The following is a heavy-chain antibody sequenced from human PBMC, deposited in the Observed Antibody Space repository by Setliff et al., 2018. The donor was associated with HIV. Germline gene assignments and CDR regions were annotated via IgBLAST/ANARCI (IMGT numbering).Heavy chain of an antibody. J-gene: IGHJ4*02. Sequence: SETLSLTCTVSGGSISSHYWSWIRQAPGKGLEWIGENNHGGSTNYNPSLKSRVTISVDTSKNQFSLKLSSVTAADTAVYYCARVYGAGVDYYFDYWGQGTLVTVSS. CDR2: NNHGGST. D-gene: IGHD3-10*01. CDR1: GGSISSHY. V-gene: IGHV4-34*01. CDR3: ARVYGAGVDYYFDY.